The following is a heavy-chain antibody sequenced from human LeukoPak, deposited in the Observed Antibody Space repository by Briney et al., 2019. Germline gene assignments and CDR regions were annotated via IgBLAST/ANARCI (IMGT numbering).Heavy chain of an antibody. Sequence: GGSLRLSCAASGFTFDDYAMQWIRQAPGKGLEWVSGISWNSGSIGYADSVKGRFTISRDNAKNSLYLQMNSLRAEDMALYYCAKSSGSYHYFDYWGQGTLVTVSS. V-gene: IGHV3-9*03. J-gene: IGHJ4*02. CDR1: GFTFDDYA. CDR3: AKSSGSYHYFDY. CDR2: ISWNSGSI. D-gene: IGHD1-26*01.